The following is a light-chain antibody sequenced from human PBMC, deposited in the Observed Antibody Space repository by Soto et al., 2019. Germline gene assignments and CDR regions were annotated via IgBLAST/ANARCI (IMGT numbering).Light chain of an antibody. Sequence: QSVLTQSPSVSGVPGQRVTISCTGSSSNIGAGYDVHWYQQLPGAAPKLLIYRNTNRPSGVPDRFSGSKSGTSASLAITGLQAEDESDYYCQSYDSKLSGWVFGGGTKLTVL. V-gene: IGLV1-40*01. J-gene: IGLJ3*02. CDR3: QSYDSKLSGWV. CDR1: SSNIGAGYD. CDR2: RNT.